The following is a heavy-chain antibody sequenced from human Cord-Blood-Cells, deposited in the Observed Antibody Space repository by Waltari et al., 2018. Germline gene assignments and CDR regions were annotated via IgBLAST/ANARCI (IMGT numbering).Heavy chain of an antibody. D-gene: IGHD6-13*01. CDR2: IYYSGGT. CDR3: AKAAAGMNWFDP. Sequence: QLQLQESGPGLVKPSETLSLTCTVSGGSISSSSYYWGWIRQPPGKGLEWIGSIYYSGGTYYNPSRKGRVTISVDTSKNQFSLKLSSVTAADTAVYYCAKAAAGMNWFDPWGQGTLVTVSS. V-gene: IGHV4-39*01. J-gene: IGHJ5*02. CDR1: GGSISSSSYY.